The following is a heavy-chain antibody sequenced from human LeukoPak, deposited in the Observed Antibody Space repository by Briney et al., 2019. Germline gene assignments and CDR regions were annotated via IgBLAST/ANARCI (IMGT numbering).Heavy chain of an antibody. V-gene: IGHV3-23*01. J-gene: IGHJ4*02. Sequence: PGGSLRLSCAASGLTFSNYAMTWVRQTPGKGLEWVSTITGSDGDTFYADSAKGRFTISRDNSKNTRYLLMDSLRAEDTAVYYCAKVPKTSSNYYFDFWGQGTLVTVSS. CDR3: AKVPKTSSNYYFDF. CDR1: GLTFSNYA. D-gene: IGHD5-24*01. CDR2: ITGSDGDT.